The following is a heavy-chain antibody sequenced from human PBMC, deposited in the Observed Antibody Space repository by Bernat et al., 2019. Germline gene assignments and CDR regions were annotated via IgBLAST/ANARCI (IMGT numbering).Heavy chain of an antibody. V-gene: IGHV3-30*02. J-gene: IGHJ6*02. CDR3: AKDFPMKLQLGYYYYYGMDV. Sequence: VHLVESGGGLVQPGGSLRLSCAASGFTFSSYGMHWVRQAPGKGLEWVAFIRYDGSNKYYADSVKGRFTISRDNSKNTLYLQMNSLRAEDTAVYYCAKDFPMKLQLGYYYYYGMDVWGQGTTVTVSS. D-gene: IGHD5-24*01. CDR2: IRYDGSNK. CDR1: GFTFSSYG.